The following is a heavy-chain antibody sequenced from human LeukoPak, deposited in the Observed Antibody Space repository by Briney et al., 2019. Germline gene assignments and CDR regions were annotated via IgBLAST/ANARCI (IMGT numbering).Heavy chain of an antibody. J-gene: IGHJ4*02. V-gene: IGHV1-2*02. CDR3: ARDVDSGSSLDH. D-gene: IGHD1-26*01. CDR1: GYTITGYY. CDR2: INPSSGAT. Sequence: ASVKVSCKAFGYTITGYYIHWVRQAPGQGLEWMGWINPSSGATNYAQQFQGRVTMTRDTSLSTAYMELTRLISDDTAVYYCARDVDSGSSLDHWGQGTLVTVSS.